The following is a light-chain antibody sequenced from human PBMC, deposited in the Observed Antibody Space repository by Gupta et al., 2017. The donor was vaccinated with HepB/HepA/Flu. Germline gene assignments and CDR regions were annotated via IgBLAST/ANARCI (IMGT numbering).Light chain of an antibody. Sequence: DIELTQSPSTLSAFIGDRVTITCQATQDVNNYLNWYQQKPATAPKLLIFDGSHLATGVPSRFSGRGSEAHFSLTIDRLQPEDVATYYCQQYNSFPPTFGEGTKVEIK. V-gene: IGKV1-33*01. CDR3: QQYNSFPPT. J-gene: IGKJ4*01. CDR1: QDVNNY. CDR2: DGS.